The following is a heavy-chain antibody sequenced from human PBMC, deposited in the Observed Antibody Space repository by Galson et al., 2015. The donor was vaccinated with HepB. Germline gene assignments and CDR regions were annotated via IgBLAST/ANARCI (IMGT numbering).Heavy chain of an antibody. CDR2: IKSKTDGGTT. CDR3: TTDNTKAAAAPEYFDY. J-gene: IGHJ4*02. D-gene: IGHD6-13*01. V-gene: IGHV3-15*07. Sequence: SLRLSCAASGFTFSNAWMNWVRQAPGKGLEWVGRIKSKTDGGTTDYAAPVKGRFTISRDDSKNTLYLQMNSLKTEDTAVYYCTTDNTKAAAAPEYFDYWGQGTLVTVSS. CDR1: GFTFSNAW.